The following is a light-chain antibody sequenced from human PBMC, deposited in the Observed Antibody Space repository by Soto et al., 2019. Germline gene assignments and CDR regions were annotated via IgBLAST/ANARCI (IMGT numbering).Light chain of an antibody. CDR3: QQYGSSPRT. CDR1: QSVSSSY. J-gene: IGKJ1*01. Sequence: EIVLTQSPGTLSLSPGERATLSCRASQSVSSSYLAWYQQKPGQAPRLLMYDASSRATGIPDRFSGSGSGTDFTLTISRLEPEDLAVYFCQQYGSSPRTFGQGTNVEIK. CDR2: DAS. V-gene: IGKV3-20*01.